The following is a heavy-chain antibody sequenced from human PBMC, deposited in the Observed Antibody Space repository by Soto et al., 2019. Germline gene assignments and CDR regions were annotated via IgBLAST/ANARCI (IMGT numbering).Heavy chain of an antibody. CDR1: GGSISTYY. V-gene: IGHV4-59*01. D-gene: IGHD6-25*01. CDR2: IYYDGST. CDR3: ARDQLSSGLYVWFDP. J-gene: IGHJ5*02. Sequence: SETLCLSCSVSGGSISTYYWSWIRQPPGKGLEWIGYIYYDGSTSYNPSLRSRVTISVDTSKNQFSPILSSVTSADTAVYYCARDQLSSGLYVWFDPWGQGTLVTSP.